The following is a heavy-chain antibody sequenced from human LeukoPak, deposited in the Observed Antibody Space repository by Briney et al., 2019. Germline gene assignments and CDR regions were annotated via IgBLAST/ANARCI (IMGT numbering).Heavy chain of an antibody. J-gene: IGHJ6*04. CDR1: GCTFSSYE. D-gene: IGHD3-10*02. V-gene: IGHV3-48*03. Sequence: GGSLRLSWAASGCTFSSYEMNWVRQAPGKGRGWVSYISSSGSTIYYADSVKGRFTISRDNAKNSLYLQMNSLRAEDTAVYYCAELGITMIGGVWGKGTTVTISS. CDR3: AELGITMIGGV. CDR2: ISSSGSTI.